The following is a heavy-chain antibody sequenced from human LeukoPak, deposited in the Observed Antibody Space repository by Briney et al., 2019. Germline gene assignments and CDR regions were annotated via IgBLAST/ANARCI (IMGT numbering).Heavy chain of an antibody. CDR2: INSDGSST. V-gene: IGHV3-74*01. CDR1: GFTFSSYW. Sequence: PGGSLRLSCAASGFTFSSYWMHWVRQAPGKGLVWVSRINSDGSSTSYADSVKGRFTISRDNAKNTLYLQMNSLRAEDTAVYYCVRDYDYYYYMDVWGKGTTVTVSS. J-gene: IGHJ6*03. CDR3: VRDYDYYYYMDV.